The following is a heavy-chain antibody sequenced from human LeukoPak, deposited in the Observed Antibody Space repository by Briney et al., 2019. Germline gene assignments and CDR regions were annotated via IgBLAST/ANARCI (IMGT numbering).Heavy chain of an antibody. D-gene: IGHD5-12*01. J-gene: IGHJ4*01. CDR2: SYDGSSE. CDR3: ARGRNIVATSGYFDY. V-gene: IGHV3-30-3*01. Sequence: SYDGSSESDADSVKGRFTISRDNCKNTLYLHMNSLRAEDTAAYYCARGRNIVATSGYFDYWGHGTLVTVSS.